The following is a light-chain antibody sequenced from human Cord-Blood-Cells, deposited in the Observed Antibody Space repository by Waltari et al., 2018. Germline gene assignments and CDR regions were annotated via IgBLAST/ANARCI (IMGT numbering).Light chain of an antibody. Sequence: DIVMTQSPDSLAVPLGERATINCKSSQSVLYSSNNKNDLAWYQQKPGQPPKLPIYWASTRESGVPDRFSGSGSGTDFTLTISSLQAEDVAVYYCQQYYSTPLTFGGGTKVEIK. V-gene: IGKV4-1*01. J-gene: IGKJ4*01. CDR3: QQYYSTPLT. CDR2: WAS. CDR1: QSVLYSSNNKND.